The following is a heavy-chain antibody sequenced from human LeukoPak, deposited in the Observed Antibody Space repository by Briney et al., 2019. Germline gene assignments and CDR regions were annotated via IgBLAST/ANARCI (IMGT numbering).Heavy chain of an antibody. D-gene: IGHD3-10*01. J-gene: IGHJ4*02. Sequence: GGCLRLSCGASEVTVSSNYLSWGRRAPGEGGEGGFVIFSGGGTYYADSVKGRFTISRDNSKSTLYIQMNSLRAEDTAVYYCARAKPKNMVRGLIMRRESRYYFDYWGQGTLVTVSS. CDR2: IFSGGGT. CDR1: EVTVSSNY. CDR3: ARAKPKNMVRGLIMRRESRYYFDY. V-gene: IGHV3-53*01.